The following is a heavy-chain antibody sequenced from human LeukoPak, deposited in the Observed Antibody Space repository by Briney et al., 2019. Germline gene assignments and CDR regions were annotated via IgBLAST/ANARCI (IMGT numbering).Heavy chain of an antibody. D-gene: IGHD1-26*01. V-gene: IGHV4-59*01. J-gene: IGHJ3*02. CDR1: GGSISSYY. CDR2: IYYSGST. CDR3: ARGGLRELLKGDAFDI. Sequence: PSETLSLTCTVSGGSISSYYWSWIRQPPGKGLEWIGYIYYSGSTNYNPSLKSRVTISVDASKNQFSLKLSSVTAADTAVYYCARGGLRELLKGDAFDIWGQGTMVTVSS.